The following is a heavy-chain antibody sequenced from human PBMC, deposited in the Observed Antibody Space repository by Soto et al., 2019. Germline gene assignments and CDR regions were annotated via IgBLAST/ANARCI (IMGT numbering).Heavy chain of an antibody. CDR1: GGTFSSYA. D-gene: IGHD3-22*01. V-gene: IGHV1-69*13. CDR2: IIPIFGTA. Sequence: SVKVSCKASGGTFSSYAISWVRQAPGQGLEWMGGIIPIFGTANYAQKFQGRVTITADESTSTAYMELSSLRSEDTAVYYCARGSTYYYVSSGYPDVYVSWGEGTLFTGSS. CDR3: ARGSTYYYVSSGYPDVYVS. J-gene: IGHJ3*01.